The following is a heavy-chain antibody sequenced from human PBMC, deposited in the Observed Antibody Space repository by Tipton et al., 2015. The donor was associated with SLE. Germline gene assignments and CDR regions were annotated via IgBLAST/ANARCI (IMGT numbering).Heavy chain of an antibody. J-gene: IGHJ4*02. V-gene: IGHV3-33*06. CDR1: GFTFSSYG. D-gene: IGHD2-21*01. Sequence: SLRLSCAASGFTFSSYGMHWVRQAPGKGLEWVAVTWYEGSNKYYADSVKGRFTISRDNSKNTLYLQMNSLRAEDTAVYYCAKDRGYGGAFFDYWGQGTLVTVAS. CDR2: TWYEGSNK. CDR3: AKDRGYGGAFFDY.